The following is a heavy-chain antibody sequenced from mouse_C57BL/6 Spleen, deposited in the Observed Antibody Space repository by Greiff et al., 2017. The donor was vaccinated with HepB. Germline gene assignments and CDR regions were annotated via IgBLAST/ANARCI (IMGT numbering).Heavy chain of an antibody. CDR2: IHPNSGST. D-gene: IGHD1-1*01. V-gene: IGHV1-64*01. J-gene: IGHJ4*01. CDR3: AREGVVPSLYYAMDY. Sequence: QVQLKQPGAELVKPGASVKLSCKASGYTFTSYWMHWVKQRPGQGLEWIGMIHPNSGSTNYNEKFKSKATLTVDKSSSTAYMQLSSLTSEDSAVYYCAREGVVPSLYYAMDYWGQGTSVTVSS. CDR1: GYTFTSYW.